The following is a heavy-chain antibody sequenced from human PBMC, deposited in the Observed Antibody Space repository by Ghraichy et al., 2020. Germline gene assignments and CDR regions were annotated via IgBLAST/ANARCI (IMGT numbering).Heavy chain of an antibody. V-gene: IGHV5-51*01. CDR3: ARRTVLAVAGTDAFDI. CDR2: IYPGDSDT. Sequence: GESLNISCKGSGYSFTSYWIGWVRQMPGKGLEWMGIIYPGDSDTRYSPSFQGQVTISADKSISTAYLQWSSLKASDTAMYYCARRTVLAVAGTDAFDIWGQGTMVTVSS. CDR1: GYSFTSYW. D-gene: IGHD6-19*01. J-gene: IGHJ3*02.